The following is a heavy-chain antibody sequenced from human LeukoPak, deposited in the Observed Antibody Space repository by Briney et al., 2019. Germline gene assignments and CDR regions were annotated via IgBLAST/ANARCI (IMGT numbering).Heavy chain of an antibody. D-gene: IGHD3-22*01. Sequence: SETLSLTCTASGGSISSYYWSWIRQPAGKGLEWIGRIYTSGSTNYNPSLKSRVTMSVDTSKNQFSLKLSSVTAADTAVYYCARESFQGAYYYDSSGPWFDPWGQGTLVTVSS. CDR2: IYTSGST. CDR3: ARESFQGAYYYDSSGPWFDP. CDR1: GGSISSYY. V-gene: IGHV4-4*07. J-gene: IGHJ5*02.